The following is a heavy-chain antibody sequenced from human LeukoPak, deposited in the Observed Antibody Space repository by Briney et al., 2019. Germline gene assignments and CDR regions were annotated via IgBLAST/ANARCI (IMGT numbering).Heavy chain of an antibody. CDR1: GYSFTSYW. V-gene: IGHV5-51*01. CDR3: ARRRYYYDSSGYHEDYFDY. CDR2: IYPGDSDT. Sequence: GESLKISCKGSGYSFTSYWIGWVRQMPGKGLEWMGIIYPGDSDTRYSPSFQGQVTISADKSISTAYLQWSSLKASDTARYYCARRRYYYDSSGYHEDYFDYWGQEPRVTVSS. D-gene: IGHD3-22*01. J-gene: IGHJ4*02.